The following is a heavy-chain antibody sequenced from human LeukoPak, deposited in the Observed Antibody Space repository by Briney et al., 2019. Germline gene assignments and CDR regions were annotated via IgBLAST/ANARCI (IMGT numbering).Heavy chain of an antibody. CDR2: INHSGST. CDR1: GGSFSGYY. Sequence: SETLSLTCAVYGGSFSGYYWSWIRQPPGKGLEWIGEINHSGSTNYNPSLKSRVSISVDTSKNQFSLKLSSVTAADTAVYYCARGRGIAAAGTLDYWGQGTLVTVSS. J-gene: IGHJ4*02. V-gene: IGHV4-34*01. CDR3: ARGRGIAAAGTLDY. D-gene: IGHD6-13*01.